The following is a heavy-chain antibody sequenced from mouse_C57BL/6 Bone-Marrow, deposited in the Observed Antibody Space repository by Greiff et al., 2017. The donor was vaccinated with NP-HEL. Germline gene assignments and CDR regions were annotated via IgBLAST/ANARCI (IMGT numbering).Heavy chain of an antibody. Sequence: VQLQQPGAELVKPGASVKMSCKASGYTFTSYWITWVKQRPGQGLEWIGDIYPGSGSTNYNEKFKSKATLTVDTSSSTAYMQLSSLTSEDSAVYYCARPITTVVDHYAMDYWGQGTSVTVSS. V-gene: IGHV1-55*01. CDR3: ARPITTVVDHYAMDY. CDR2: IYPGSGST. J-gene: IGHJ4*01. CDR1: GYTFTSYW. D-gene: IGHD1-1*01.